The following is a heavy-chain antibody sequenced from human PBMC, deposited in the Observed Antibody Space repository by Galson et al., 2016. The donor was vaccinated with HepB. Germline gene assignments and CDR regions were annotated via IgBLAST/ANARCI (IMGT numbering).Heavy chain of an antibody. CDR2: IKQDGSEK. V-gene: IGHV3-7*03. CDR1: GFSFTTYD. J-gene: IGHJ4*02. Sequence: SLRLSCAVSGFSFTTYDMSWVRQAPGKGLEWVANIKQDGSEKYYVDSVKGRFTISRDNAKNSLYLQMNSLRAEDTAVYYCARRREYYDSSGYYPVVYYFDYWGQGTLVTVSS. D-gene: IGHD3-22*01. CDR3: ARRREYYDSSGYYPVVYYFDY.